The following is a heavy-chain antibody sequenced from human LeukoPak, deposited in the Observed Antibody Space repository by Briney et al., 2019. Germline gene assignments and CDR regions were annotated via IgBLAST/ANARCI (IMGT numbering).Heavy chain of an antibody. D-gene: IGHD1-7*01. V-gene: IGHV4-34*01. CDR1: GGSFSGYY. CDR2: INHSGST. J-gene: IGHJ4*02. Sequence: SETLSLTCAVYGGSFSGYYWSWIRQPPGKGLEWIGEINHSGSTNYNPSLKSRVTISVDTSKNQFSLQLISVTAADTAVYYCARNYDDSLDFWGQGTLVTVSS. CDR3: ARNYDDSLDF.